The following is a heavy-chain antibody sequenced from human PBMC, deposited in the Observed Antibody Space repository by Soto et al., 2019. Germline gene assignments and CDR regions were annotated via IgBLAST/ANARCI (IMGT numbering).Heavy chain of an antibody. V-gene: IGHV3-33*08. J-gene: IGHJ5*02. D-gene: IGHD2-21*02. CDR3: ARGIAYCGGDCYSSWFDP. CDR2: IWYDGSNK. Sequence: TGGSLRLSCAASGFTFSSYAMHWVRQAPGKGLEWVAVIWYDGSNKYYADSVKGRFTISRDNSKNTLYLQMNSLRAEDTAVYYCARGIAYCGGDCYSSWFDPWGQGTLVTVSS. CDR1: GFTFSSYA.